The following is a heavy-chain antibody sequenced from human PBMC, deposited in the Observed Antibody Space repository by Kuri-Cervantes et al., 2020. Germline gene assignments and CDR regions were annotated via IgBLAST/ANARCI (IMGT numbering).Heavy chain of an antibody. V-gene: IGHV3-48*01. CDR3: ARRSVYDSKLLGAFDI. CDR1: GFTFRGYS. CDR2: ISSSGNSI. D-gene: IGHD3-22*01. Sequence: GESLKISCAASGFTFRGYSMIWVRQAPGKGLEWVSYISSSGNSIYYADSVKGRFTISRDNAKNSLYLLMNSLRAEDTAVYYCARRSVYDSKLLGAFDIWGQGTMVTVSS. J-gene: IGHJ3*02.